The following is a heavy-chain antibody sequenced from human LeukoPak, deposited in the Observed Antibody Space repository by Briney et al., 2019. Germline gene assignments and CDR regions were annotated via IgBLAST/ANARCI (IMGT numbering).Heavy chain of an antibody. CDR3: VKSASTWYLFDY. Sequence: PGGSLILSCSASGFTFSGYAMHWVRQAPGKGLEYVSAIISNGESTYYSDSVKDRFTISRDNSKNTLYLQMSSLRPEDTAVYHCVKSASTWYLFDYWGQGTLVTVSS. D-gene: IGHD6-13*01. CDR1: GFTFSGYA. J-gene: IGHJ4*02. V-gene: IGHV3-64*03. CDR2: IISNGEST.